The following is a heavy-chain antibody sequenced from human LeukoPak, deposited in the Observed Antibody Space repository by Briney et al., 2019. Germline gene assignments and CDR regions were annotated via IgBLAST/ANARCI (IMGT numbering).Heavy chain of an antibody. CDR3: ARAGDHVLYGGTDM. Sequence: GGSLRLSCAASGFTFSSYSMNWVRQAPGKGLEWVSSISSSSSYIYYADSVKGRFTISRDNAKNSLYLQMNSLRAEDTAVYYCARAGDHVLYGGTDMWGLGTMVTVSS. CDR2: ISSSSSYI. CDR1: GFTFSSYS. D-gene: IGHD4-23*01. V-gene: IGHV3-21*01. J-gene: IGHJ3*02.